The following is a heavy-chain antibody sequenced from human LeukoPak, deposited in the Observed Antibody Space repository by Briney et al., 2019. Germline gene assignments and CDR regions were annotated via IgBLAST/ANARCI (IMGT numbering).Heavy chain of an antibody. Sequence: GGPLSLSWAASGFSLSTSWMHWAGQVEGKGLMGASRINPDGRTTDYADSEKGRFSISRDNAKRTLYLEMNSLRAEDTAVYYCARGDGTFWGLPFWGQGTLVTVSS. V-gene: IGHV3-74*01. CDR1: GFSLSTSW. CDR2: INPDGRTT. CDR3: ARGDGTFWGLPF. D-gene: IGHD5-24*01. J-gene: IGHJ4*02.